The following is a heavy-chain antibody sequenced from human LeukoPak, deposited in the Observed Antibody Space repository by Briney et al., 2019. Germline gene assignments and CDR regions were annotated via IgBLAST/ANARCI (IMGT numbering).Heavy chain of an antibody. CDR3: ARGQVTTSTNWFDP. CDR1: GYTFTSYG. V-gene: IGHV1-18*01. Sequence: ASVKVSCKASGYTFTSYGISWVRQAPGQGLEWMGWISADNCNTNYAQKLQGRVTMTTDTSKSTAYMELRSLRSDDTAVYYCARGQVTTSTNWFDPWGQGTLVTVSS. D-gene: IGHD4-17*01. J-gene: IGHJ5*02. CDR2: ISADNCNT.